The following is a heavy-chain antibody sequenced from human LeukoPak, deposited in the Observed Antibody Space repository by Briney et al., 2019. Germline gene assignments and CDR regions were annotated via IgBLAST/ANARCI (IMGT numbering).Heavy chain of an antibody. V-gene: IGHV1-2*02. J-gene: IGHJ3*02. CDR2: INPNSGGT. Sequence: ASVKVSCKASGYTFTGCYMHWVRQAPGQGLEWMGWINPNSGGTNYAQKFQGRVTMTRDTSISTAYMELSRLRSDDTAVYYCAVPCSGTYILDAFDIWGQGTMVTVSS. D-gene: IGHD3-10*02. CDR3: AVPCSGTYILDAFDI. CDR1: GYTFTGCY.